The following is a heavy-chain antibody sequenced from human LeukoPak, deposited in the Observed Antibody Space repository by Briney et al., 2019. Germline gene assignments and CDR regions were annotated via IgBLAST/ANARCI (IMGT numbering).Heavy chain of an antibody. CDR3: ARVGYNWNLWFDT. CDR1: GGSISSGSYY. Sequence: SETLSLTCTVSGGSISSGSYYWGWIRQPPGKGLEWIGSIFHSGKTYYNPSLKSRVTISVDASKNQFSLKVNSVTAADTAIYYCARVGYNWNLWFDTWGQGTKVTVSS. J-gene: IGHJ3*02. V-gene: IGHV4-39*07. D-gene: IGHD1-7*01. CDR2: IFHSGKT.